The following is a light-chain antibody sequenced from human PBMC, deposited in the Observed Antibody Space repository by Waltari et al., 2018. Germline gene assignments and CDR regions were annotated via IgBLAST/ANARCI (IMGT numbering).Light chain of an antibody. J-gene: IGLJ3*02. CDR3: CSFTSSSTWV. V-gene: IGLV2-14*01. CDR1: TSDLGGYNY. CDR2: DVN. Sequence: QSALTQPASVSGSPGQSITISCTGTTSDLGGYNYVSWYQQHPGKAPKLLIYDVNSRPSGVSNRFSVSKSGNTASLIISGLQAEDEADYYCCSFTSSSTWVFGGGTKLTVL.